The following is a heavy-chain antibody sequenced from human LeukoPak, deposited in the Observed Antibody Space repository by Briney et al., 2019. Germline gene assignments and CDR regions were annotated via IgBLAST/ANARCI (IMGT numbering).Heavy chain of an antibody. CDR1: GFTFSDYY. Sequence: GGSLRLSCAASGFTFSDYYMSWIRQAPGKGLEWVALISFDGSQKYYADSVKGRFTISRDNSKSTVYLQMNSLRVEDAAVYYCSKDLTSDFGGDLDPWGQGTLVTVSS. CDR3: SKDLTSDFGGDLDP. CDR2: ISFDGSQK. J-gene: IGHJ5*02. D-gene: IGHD3-10*01. V-gene: IGHV3-30*02.